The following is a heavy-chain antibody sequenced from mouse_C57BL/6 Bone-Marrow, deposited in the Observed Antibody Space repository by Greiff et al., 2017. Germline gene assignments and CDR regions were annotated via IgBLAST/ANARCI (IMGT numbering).Heavy chain of an antibody. D-gene: IGHD2-3*01. CDR2: IHPNSGST. J-gene: IGHJ2*01. V-gene: IGHV1-64*01. CDR3: ARYDGFYVDC. Sequence: QVQLQQPGAELVKPGASVKLSCKASGYTFTSYWMHWVKQRPGQGLEWIGMIHPNSGSTNYNEKFKSKATMTVDKSSNTAYMQLSSLTSEDSAVYYCARYDGFYVDCWGKGTTLTVSS. CDR1: GYTFTSYW.